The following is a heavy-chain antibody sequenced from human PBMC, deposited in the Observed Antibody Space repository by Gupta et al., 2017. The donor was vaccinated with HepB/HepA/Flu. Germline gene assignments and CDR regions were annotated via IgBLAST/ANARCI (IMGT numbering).Heavy chain of an antibody. V-gene: IGHV1-46*01. CDR1: GYTLTSYY. CDR3: AREDDYSKGYYFDY. J-gene: IGHJ4*02. Sequence: QVQLVQSGAEVKKPGASVKVSCRASGYTLTSYYIHWLRQAPGQNLEWMGLINPRGGYTSYVEKFQGRVSMTTDTSTSIVYMELSSLRSEDTAIYYCAREDDYSKGYYFDYWGQGTLVTVSS. D-gene: IGHD4-11*01. CDR2: INPRGGYT.